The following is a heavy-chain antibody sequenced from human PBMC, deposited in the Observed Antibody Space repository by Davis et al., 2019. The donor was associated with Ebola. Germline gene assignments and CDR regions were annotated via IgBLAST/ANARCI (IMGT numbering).Heavy chain of an antibody. CDR1: GFTFDDYA. CDR2: ISWDGGST. Sequence: GESLKISCAASGFTFDDYAMHWVRQAPGKGLEWVSLISWDGGSTYYADSVKGRFTISRDNSKNSLYLQMNSLRAEDTALYYCAKLPNPSEVFDYWGQGTLVTVSS. V-gene: IGHV3-43D*03. D-gene: IGHD3-3*01. CDR3: AKLPNPSEVFDY. J-gene: IGHJ4*02.